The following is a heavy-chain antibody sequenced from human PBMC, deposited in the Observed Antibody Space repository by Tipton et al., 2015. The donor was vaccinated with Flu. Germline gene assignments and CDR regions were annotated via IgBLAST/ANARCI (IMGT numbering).Heavy chain of an antibody. CDR2: ISYDGSNK. D-gene: IGHD3-10*01. V-gene: IGHV3-30*03. CDR1: GFTFSSYG. Sequence: SLRLSCAASGFTFSSYGMHWVRQAPGKGLEWVTVISYDGSNKYYADSVKGRFTISRDNSKNTLYLQMNSLRAEDTAVYYCALEGTSAFDIWGQGTMVTVSS. CDR3: ALEGTSAFDI. J-gene: IGHJ3*02.